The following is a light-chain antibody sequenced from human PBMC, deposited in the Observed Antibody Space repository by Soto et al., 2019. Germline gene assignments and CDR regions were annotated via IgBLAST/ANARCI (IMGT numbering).Light chain of an antibody. Sequence: EIVLTQSPGTLSLSPGERATRSCRASQSVSSSYLAWYQQKPGQAPRLLIYGASSRATGTPDRFSGSGSGTDFTLTISRLEPEDFAVYYCQQYGSSPLTFGGGTKVEIK. V-gene: IGKV3-20*01. J-gene: IGKJ4*01. CDR1: QSVSSSY. CDR3: QQYGSSPLT. CDR2: GAS.